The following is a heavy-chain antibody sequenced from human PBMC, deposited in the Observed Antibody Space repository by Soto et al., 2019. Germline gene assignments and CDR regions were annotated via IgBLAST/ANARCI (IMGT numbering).Heavy chain of an antibody. V-gene: IGHV1-58*01. J-gene: IGHJ6*02. Sequence: ASVRVSCKASGFTFTSSAVQWVRQARGQRLEWIGWIVVGSGNTNYAQKFQERVTITRDMSTSTAYMELSSLRSEDTAVYYCGGSGSSAAFYGMDVWGQGTTVTVSS. D-gene: IGHD3-10*01. CDR1: GFTFTSSA. CDR3: GGSGSSAAFYGMDV. CDR2: IVVGSGNT.